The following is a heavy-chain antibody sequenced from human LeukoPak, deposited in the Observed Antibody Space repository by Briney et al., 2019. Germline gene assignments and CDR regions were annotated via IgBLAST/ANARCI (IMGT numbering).Heavy chain of an antibody. J-gene: IGHJ4*02. D-gene: IGHD3-16*01. CDR3: AHTPYLGAGGGYPFDY. CDR1: GFSLSTSGVG. CDR2: IYWNDDK. Sequence: ESGPTLVNPTQTLTLTCTFSGFSLSTSGVGVGWIRQPPGKALEWLALIYWNDDKRYSPSLKSRLTITKDTSKNQVVLTMPNMDPGDPAPYYWAHTPYLGAGGGYPFDYWGQGTLVTVSS. V-gene: IGHV2-5*01.